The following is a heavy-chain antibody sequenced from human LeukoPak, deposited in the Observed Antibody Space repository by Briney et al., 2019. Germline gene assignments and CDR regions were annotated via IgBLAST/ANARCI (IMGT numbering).Heavy chain of an antibody. V-gene: IGHV1-69*04. CDR1: GGTFSSYA. J-gene: IGHJ6*02. CDR2: IIPILGIA. CDR3: ARVVAGSFASPYYYYGMDV. D-gene: IGHD6-19*01. Sequence: SVKVSCKASGGTFSSYAISWVRPAPGQGLEWMGRIIPILGIANYAQKFQGRVTITADKCTSTAYMELSSLRSEDTAVYYCARVVAGSFASPYYYYGMDVWGQGTTVTVSS.